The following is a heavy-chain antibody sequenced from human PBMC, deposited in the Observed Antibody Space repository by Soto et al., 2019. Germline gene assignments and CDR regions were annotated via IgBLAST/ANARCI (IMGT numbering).Heavy chain of an antibody. CDR2: ISYDGNSK. CDR3: ARSLAARYYYYYGMDV. CDR1: GFTFSSYG. D-gene: IGHD6-6*01. Sequence: GGSLRLSCAASGFTFSSYGMHWVRQAPGKGLEWMAVISYDGNSKYYGDSVRGRFTISRDNSKNTLYLQMNSLRAEDTAVYYCARSLAARYYYYYGMDVWGQGTTVTVSS. J-gene: IGHJ6*02. V-gene: IGHV3-33*01.